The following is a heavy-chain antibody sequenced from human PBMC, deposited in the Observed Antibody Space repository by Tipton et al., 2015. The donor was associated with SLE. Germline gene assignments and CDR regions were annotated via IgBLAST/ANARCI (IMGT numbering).Heavy chain of an antibody. J-gene: IGHJ4*02. D-gene: IGHD2-2*01. V-gene: IGHV4-4*02. CDR1: GASISISNW. Sequence: GLAKPSGTLSLTCAVSGASISISNWWGWVRQPPGKGLEWIGEIYHSGTTNYNPSLKSRVTISIDNSKNQFLLKLTSVTAADTAVYFCVRVVPAVTFFDYWGQGILVTVSS. CDR3: VRVVPAVTFFDY. CDR2: IYHSGTT.